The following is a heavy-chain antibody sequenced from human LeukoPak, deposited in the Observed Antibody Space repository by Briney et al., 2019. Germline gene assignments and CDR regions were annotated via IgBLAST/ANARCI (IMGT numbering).Heavy chain of an antibody. CDR3: ARGYSYGYQRQALPDY. J-gene: IGHJ4*02. CDR1: GYTFTSYD. CDR2: IIPIFGTA. Sequence: WASVKVSCKASGYTFTSYDISWVRQAPGQGLEWMGGIIPIFGTANYAQKFQGRVTITADESTSTAYMELSSLRSEDTAVYYCARGYSYGYQRQALPDYWGQGTLVTVSS. D-gene: IGHD5-18*01. V-gene: IGHV1-69*13.